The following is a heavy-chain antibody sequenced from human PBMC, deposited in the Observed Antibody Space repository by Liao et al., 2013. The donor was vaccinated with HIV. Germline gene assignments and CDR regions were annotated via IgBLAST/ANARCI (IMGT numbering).Heavy chain of an antibody. Sequence: QLQLQESGSGLVKPSQTLSLTCGVSDVSITSGAYSWGWIRQPPGKGLEWIGYIYHTGNTFYNLSLGSRVTILLDRSKNRFSLKLTSLTAADTAIYYCVRIVPGGASFDGWSQGTLVTVSS. J-gene: IGHJ4*02. CDR3: VRIVPGGASFDG. CDR1: DVSITSGAYS. CDR2: IYHTGNT. V-gene: IGHV4-30-2*02. D-gene: IGHD2-8*02.